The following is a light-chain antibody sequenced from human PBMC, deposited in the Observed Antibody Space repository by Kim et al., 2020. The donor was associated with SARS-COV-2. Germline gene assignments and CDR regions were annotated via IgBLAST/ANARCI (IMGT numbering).Light chain of an antibody. V-gene: IGKV3-15*01. CDR3: QHYHDWPRT. J-gene: IGKJ1*01. CDR2: GAS. Sequence: EIVMTQSPVTLSVSPEEGATLSCRASQSVNNHLAWYQQKPGQAPRLLIYGASTRATGIPARFSGSGSGTDFALSISSLQSEDFAIYYCQHYHDWPRTFGQGTKVDIK. CDR1: QSVNNH.